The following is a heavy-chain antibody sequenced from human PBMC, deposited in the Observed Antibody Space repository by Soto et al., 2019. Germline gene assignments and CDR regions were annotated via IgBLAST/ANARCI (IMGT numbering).Heavy chain of an antibody. D-gene: IGHD3-22*01. V-gene: IGHV3-48*01. CDR2: ISSSSSTI. CDR3: ARWSYDSSGYYKGALYY. Sequence: EVQLVESGGGLVQPGGSLRLSCAASGFTFSTYSMNWVRQAPGKGLEWVSYISSSSSTIYYADSVKGRFTISRDNAKNSLYLQMKCLRAEDTAVYYCARWSYDSSGYYKGALYYWGQGTLVTVSS. J-gene: IGHJ4*02. CDR1: GFTFSTYS.